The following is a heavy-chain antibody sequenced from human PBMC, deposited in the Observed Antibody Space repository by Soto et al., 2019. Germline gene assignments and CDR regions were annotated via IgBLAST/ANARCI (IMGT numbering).Heavy chain of an antibody. D-gene: IGHD6-19*01. Sequence: GGSLRLSCTASGFTFGDYAMSWVRQAPGKGLEWVGFIRSKAYGGTTEYAASVKGRFTISRDDSKSIAYLQMNSLKTEDTAVYYCTREMIAVAGRYYYYYYGMDVWGQGTTVTAP. CDR2: IRSKAYGGTT. CDR3: TREMIAVAGRYYYYYYGMDV. CDR1: GFTFGDYA. V-gene: IGHV3-49*04. J-gene: IGHJ6*02.